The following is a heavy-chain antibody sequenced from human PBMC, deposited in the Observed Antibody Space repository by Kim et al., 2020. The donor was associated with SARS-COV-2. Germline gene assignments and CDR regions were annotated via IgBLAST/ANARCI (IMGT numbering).Heavy chain of an antibody. V-gene: IGHV3-48*02. Sequence: GGSLRLSCAASGFTFSTYSMNWVRQAPGQGLEWLSKISSSSSTIYYADSVKGRFTISRDNAKNSLYLQMNSLRDEDTAVYYCARGSTLSLVGATYPFDYWGQGTLVTVSS. CDR1: GFTFSTYS. D-gene: IGHD1-26*01. CDR3: ARGSTLSLVGATYPFDY. CDR2: ISSSSSTI. J-gene: IGHJ4*02.